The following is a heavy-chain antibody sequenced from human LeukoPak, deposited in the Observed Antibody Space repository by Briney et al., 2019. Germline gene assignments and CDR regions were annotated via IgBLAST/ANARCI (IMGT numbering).Heavy chain of an antibody. J-gene: IGHJ4*02. Sequence: SETLSLTCTVSGGSISSYYWSWIRQPPGKGLEWIGYIYYSGSTNYNPSLKSRVTISVDTSKNQFSLKLSSVTAADTAVYYCARSPHYYDSSGYYYVLDWGQGTLVTVSS. CDR1: GGSISSYY. V-gene: IGHV4-59*01. CDR2: IYYSGST. CDR3: ARSPHYYDSSGYYYVLD. D-gene: IGHD3-22*01.